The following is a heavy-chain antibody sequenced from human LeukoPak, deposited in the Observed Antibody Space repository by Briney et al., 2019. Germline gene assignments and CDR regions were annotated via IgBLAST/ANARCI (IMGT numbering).Heavy chain of an antibody. CDR3: ARAGSVVTAIPARWFDP. CDR1: GYTFTSYG. D-gene: IGHD2-21*02. CDR2: ISAYNGNT. J-gene: IGHJ5*02. V-gene: IGHV1-18*01. Sequence: ASVKVSCKASGYTFTSYGISWVRQALGQGLEWMGWISAYNGNTNYAQKLQGRVTMTTDTSTSTAYMELRSLRSDDTAVYYCARAGSVVTAIPARWFDPWGQGTLVTVSS.